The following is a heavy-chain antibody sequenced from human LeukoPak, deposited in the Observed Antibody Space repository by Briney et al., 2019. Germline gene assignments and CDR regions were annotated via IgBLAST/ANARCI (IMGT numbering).Heavy chain of an antibody. CDR1: GFTFSSYW. CDR2: IKQAGSEK. CDR3: AKTAYDILTGYYKGDY. D-gene: IGHD3-9*01. V-gene: IGHV3-7*01. Sequence: PGGSQRLSCAASGFTFSSYWMSWVRQAPGKGLEWVANIKQAGSEKYYVDSVKGRFTISRDNAKNSLYLQMNSLRAEDTAFFYRAKTAYDILTGYYKGDYWGQGTLVTVSS. J-gene: IGHJ4*02.